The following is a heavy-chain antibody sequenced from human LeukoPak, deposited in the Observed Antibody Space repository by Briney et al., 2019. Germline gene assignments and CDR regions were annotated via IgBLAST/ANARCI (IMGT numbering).Heavy chain of an antibody. D-gene: IGHD2-8*01. CDR1: GGTFSSYA. V-gene: IGHV1-69*13. J-gene: IGHJ3*02. CDR2: IIPIFGTA. CDR3: ARDNDLAAFDI. Sequence: ASVKVSCKASGGTFSSYAISWVRQATGQGLEWMGGIIPIFGTANYAQKFQGRVTITADESTSTAYMELSSLRSEDTAVYYCARDNDLAAFDIWGQGTMVTVSS.